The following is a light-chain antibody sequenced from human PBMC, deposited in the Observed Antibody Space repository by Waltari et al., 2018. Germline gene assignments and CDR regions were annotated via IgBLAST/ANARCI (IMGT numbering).Light chain of an antibody. CDR2: RNN. CDR1: RSNIGSNY. Sequence: QSVLTQPPSASGTPGQRVTISCSGTRSNIGSNYLYWYQQLPGTAPKLLIYRNNQRPQGVPDRFSGSKSGTSASLAISGLRSEDEADYYCAAWDDSLSGRVFGGGTKVTVL. J-gene: IGLJ3*02. CDR3: AAWDDSLSGRV. V-gene: IGLV1-47*01.